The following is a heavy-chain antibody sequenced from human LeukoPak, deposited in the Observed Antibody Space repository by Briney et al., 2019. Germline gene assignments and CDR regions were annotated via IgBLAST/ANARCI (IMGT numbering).Heavy chain of an antibody. J-gene: IGHJ4*02. Sequence: SETLSLTCTVSGGSVSSGNYYWTWIRQPAGKGLEWIGRIYTSGSTNYNPSLKSRVTISIDASKNQFSLRLSSVTAADTAVYYCTQGGELMNYWGQGTPVTVSS. CDR3: TQGGELMNY. CDR1: GGSVSSGNYY. V-gene: IGHV4-61*02. CDR2: IYTSGST. D-gene: IGHD1-26*01.